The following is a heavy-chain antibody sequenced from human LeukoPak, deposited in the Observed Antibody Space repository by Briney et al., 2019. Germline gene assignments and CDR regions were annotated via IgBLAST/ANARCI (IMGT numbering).Heavy chain of an antibody. J-gene: IGHJ4*02. CDR1: GYTFTSYY. Sequence: ASVKVSCKASGYTFTSYYMHWVRQAPGQGLEWMGIINPSGGSTSYAQNFRGRVTMTRDMSTSTVYMELSSLRSEDTAVYYCARGGGVVTVFDYWGQGTLVTVSS. CDR3: ARGGGVVTVFDY. CDR2: INPSGGST. V-gene: IGHV1-46*01. D-gene: IGHD4-23*01.